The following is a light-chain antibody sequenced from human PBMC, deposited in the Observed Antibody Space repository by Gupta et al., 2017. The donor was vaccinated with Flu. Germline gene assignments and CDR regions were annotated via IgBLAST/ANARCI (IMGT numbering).Light chain of an antibody. CDR1: SSDVGGYNY. Sequence: QSALTQPAPVSGSPGQSITISCTGTSSDVGGYNYVSWYQQHPGKAPKLMIYDVSNRPSGVSNRFSGSKSGNTAALTISGLQAEDEADYYCSSYTSSSKVFGTGTKVTVL. V-gene: IGLV2-14*01. J-gene: IGLJ1*01. CDR3: SSYTSSSKV. CDR2: DVS.